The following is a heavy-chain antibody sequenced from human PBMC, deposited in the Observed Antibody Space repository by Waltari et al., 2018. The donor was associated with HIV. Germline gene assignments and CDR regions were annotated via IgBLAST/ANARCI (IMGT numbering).Heavy chain of an antibody. CDR1: GFTLREAW. V-gene: IGHV3-15*01. D-gene: IGHD3-10*01. J-gene: IGHJ4*02. Sequence: EGQLLQSGGDLVKPGGCIRLACAASGFTLREAWVTGVRQVPGKGLEWVAHIRSRADGGTTDYAAVVKGRFTVSRDDSNTILYLQMNNLKTEDSGVYYCTTEETYASGTYLDYWGQGTLVTVSS. CDR3: TTEETYASGTYLDY. CDR2: IRSRADGGTT.